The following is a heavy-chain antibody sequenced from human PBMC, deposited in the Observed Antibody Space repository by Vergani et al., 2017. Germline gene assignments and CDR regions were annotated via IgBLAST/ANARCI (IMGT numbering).Heavy chain of an antibody. Sequence: QVQLVESGGNLVQPGRSLRLSCAAAGFKFSNFGMHWVRQVPGKGLEWVAFISYNGGNQYYADSVQGRFTISRDNTKNILYLQMSSLRVEDMALYYCTRDVADTHSSIWPLNYHYFMDVWGEGTTVTVSS. J-gene: IGHJ6*03. V-gene: IGHV3-33*05. CDR2: ISYNGGNQ. CDR1: GFKFSNFG. CDR3: TRDVADTHSSIWPLNYHYFMDV. D-gene: IGHD6-13*01.